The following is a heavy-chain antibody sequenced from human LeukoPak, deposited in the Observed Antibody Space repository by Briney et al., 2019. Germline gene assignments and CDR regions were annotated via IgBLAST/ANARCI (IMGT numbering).Heavy chain of an antibody. CDR2: IYHSGST. CDR1: GGSISSSSYY. D-gene: IGHD3-10*01. J-gene: IGHJ4*02. CDR3: ARDLRGLTMVRGVAEEIDY. V-gene: IGHV4-39*07. Sequence: SETLSLTCTVSGGSISSSSYYWGWIRQPPGKGLEWIGSIYHSGSTYYNPSLKSRVTISVDTSKNQFSLKLSSVTAADTAVYYCARDLRGLTMVRGVAEEIDYWGQGTLVTVSS.